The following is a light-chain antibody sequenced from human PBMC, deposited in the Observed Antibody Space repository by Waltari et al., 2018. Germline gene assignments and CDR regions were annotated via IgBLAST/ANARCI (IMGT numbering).Light chain of an antibody. CDR2: LGS. CDR3: MQTRQTPPFI. Sequence: DIMMTQSPLSLAVTPGEPASISCRPSQSLLHTTVYPYLDCYLQKPGQSPQLLIYLGSFRASGVPDGFSGSGSGTDFTLKISRVEAEDVGIYYCMQTRQTPPFIFGPGTKVDIK. CDR1: QSLLHTTVYPY. V-gene: IGKV2-28*01. J-gene: IGKJ3*01.